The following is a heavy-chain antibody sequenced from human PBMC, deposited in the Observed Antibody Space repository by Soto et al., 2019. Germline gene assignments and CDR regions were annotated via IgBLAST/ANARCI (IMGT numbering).Heavy chain of an antibody. CDR3: ARGYIAAAGTGDAFDI. D-gene: IGHD6-13*01. CDR2: MNPNSGNT. Sequence: QVQLVQSGAEVKKPGASVKVSCKASGYTFTSYDINWVRQATGQGLEWMGWMNPNSGNTGYAQKFQGRVTMTRNTSISTAYMELSSLRSEDTTVYYCARGYIAAAGTGDAFDIWGHGTMVTVSS. CDR1: GYTFTSYD. V-gene: IGHV1-8*01. J-gene: IGHJ3*02.